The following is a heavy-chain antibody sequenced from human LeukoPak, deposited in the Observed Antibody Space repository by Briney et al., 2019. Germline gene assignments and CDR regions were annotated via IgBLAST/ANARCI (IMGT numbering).Heavy chain of an antibody. CDR1: GYTFTSYG. D-gene: IGHD6-13*01. J-gene: IGHJ4*02. V-gene: IGHV1-18*01. CDR2: ISAYNGNT. CDR3: ASIIAAAGNTRITRGY. Sequence: ASVKVSCKASGYTFTSYGISWVRQAPGQGLEWMGWISAYNGNTNYAQKLQGRVTMTTDTSTSTAYMELRSLRSDDTAVYYCASIIAAAGNTRITRGYWGQGILVTVSS.